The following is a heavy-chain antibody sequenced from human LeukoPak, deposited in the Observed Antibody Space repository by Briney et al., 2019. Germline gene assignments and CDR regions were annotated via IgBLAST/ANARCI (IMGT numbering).Heavy chain of an antibody. Sequence: PGGSLRLSCAASGFTFSSYGMHWVRQAPGKGLEWVAFIRNDGSNEDYADSVKGRITISRDNSKNTLYLQMNSLRAEDTAVYYCTKDLVLFKGLRSEFYFDDWGQGTLVTVSS. V-gene: IGHV3-30*02. J-gene: IGHJ4*02. CDR1: GFTFSSYG. CDR2: IRNDGSNE. D-gene: IGHD3-3*01. CDR3: TKDLVLFKGLRSEFYFDD.